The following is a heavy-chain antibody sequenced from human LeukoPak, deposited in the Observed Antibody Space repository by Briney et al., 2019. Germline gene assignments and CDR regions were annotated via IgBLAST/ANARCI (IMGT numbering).Heavy chain of an antibody. CDR3: ARGRYDFWSGYYTFDY. D-gene: IGHD3-3*01. Sequence: GGSLRLSCAASGFTFSRYSMNWVRQAPGKGLEWVSSITTSSSYIYYADSVKGRFTISRDNAKNSLYLQMNSLRAEDTAVYYCARGRYDFWSGYYTFDYWGQGTLVTVSS. V-gene: IGHV3-21*01. CDR1: GFTFSRYS. CDR2: ITTSSSYI. J-gene: IGHJ4*02.